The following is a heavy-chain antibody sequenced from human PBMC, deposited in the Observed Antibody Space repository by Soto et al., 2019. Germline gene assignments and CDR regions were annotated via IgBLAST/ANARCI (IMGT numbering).Heavy chain of an antibody. CDR1: GDSIDSSNW. D-gene: IGHD2-15*01. Sequence: SETLSLTCAVSGDSIDSSNWWSWVRQAPGKGLEWIGEIHHSGSTNYNPSLKSRVTISVDKSKNHFSLNLSSVTAADTAVYYCAKKVAITTTAKPKGQFDYWGQGTLVT. V-gene: IGHV4-4*02. CDR3: AKKVAITTTAKPKGQFDY. CDR2: IHHSGST. J-gene: IGHJ4*02.